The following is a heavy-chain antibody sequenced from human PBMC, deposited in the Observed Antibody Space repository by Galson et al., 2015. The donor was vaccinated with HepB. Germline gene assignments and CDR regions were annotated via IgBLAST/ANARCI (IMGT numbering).Heavy chain of an antibody. D-gene: IGHD3-3*01. Sequence: LSLTCTVSGGSISRSNYYWGWIRQPPGKGLEWIASIYYTGSSYYNPSLESRVTISVDTSKNQFSVKLSSLTAADTAIYYCARRFVEWTKPGSDAFDVRGQGTMVTVSS. CDR3: ARRFVEWTKPGSDAFDV. V-gene: IGHV4-39*07. CDR1: GGSISRSNYY. J-gene: IGHJ3*01. CDR2: IYYTGSS.